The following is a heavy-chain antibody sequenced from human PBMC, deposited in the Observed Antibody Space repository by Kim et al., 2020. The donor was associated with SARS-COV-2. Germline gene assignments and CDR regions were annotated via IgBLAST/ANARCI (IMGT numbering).Heavy chain of an antibody. CDR1: GFTFSNYA. Sequence: GGSLRLSCAASGFTFSNYAMNWVRQAPGKGLEWVSGISGSGGGTYFADSVKGRVAISRDNSKNTLYLQMNSLRAEDTAVYYCAKALTPNPTMTNPRYYY. D-gene: IGHD4-17*01. V-gene: IGHV3-23*01. CDR2: ISGSGGGT. CDR3: AKALTPNPTMTNPRYYY. J-gene: IGHJ6*01.